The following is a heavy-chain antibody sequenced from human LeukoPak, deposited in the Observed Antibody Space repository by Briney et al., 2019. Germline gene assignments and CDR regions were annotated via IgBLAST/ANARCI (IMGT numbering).Heavy chain of an antibody. J-gene: IGHJ4*02. Sequence: GGSLRLSCAASGFTFSTYWMHWVRQAPGTGLVWVSLINSDGSSTNYADSVKGRFTISRDNAKNTLYLQMNSLRAEDTAVYYCATDVPAATISGYLAQGTLVTVSS. V-gene: IGHV3-74*01. D-gene: IGHD2-15*01. CDR1: GFTFSTYW. CDR3: ATDVPAATISGY. CDR2: INSDGSST.